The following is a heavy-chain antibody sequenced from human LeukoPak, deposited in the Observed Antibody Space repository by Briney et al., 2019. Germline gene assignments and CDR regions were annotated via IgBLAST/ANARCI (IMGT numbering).Heavy chain of an antibody. CDR1: GLTFSDYW. J-gene: IGHJ4*02. CDR2: INQDGSEK. V-gene: IGHV3-7*05. CDR3: TRDGSGYALR. Sequence: QPGGSLRLSCAASGLTFSDYWMSWVRQAPGKGREWVANINQDGSEKYFVDSVKGRFVISRDNAKKSLHLQMDSLRAEDTAVYFCTRDGSGYALRWGQGTLVTVSS. D-gene: IGHD3-22*01.